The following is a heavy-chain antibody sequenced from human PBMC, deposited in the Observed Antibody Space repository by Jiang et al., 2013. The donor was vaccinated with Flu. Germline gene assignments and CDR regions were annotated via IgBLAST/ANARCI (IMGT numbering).Heavy chain of an antibody. V-gene: IGHV3-48*04. CDR2: ISDSSTTI. D-gene: IGHD4-17*01. Sequence: QLVESGGGLVQPGGSLRLSCAASGFTFSTFSMTWVRQAPGKGLEWISYISDSSTTINYADPVKGRFTISRDNAKNSLFLQMDSLRAEDTALYYCARESSTDFFLDYWGQGTLVTVSS. CDR1: GFTFSTFS. CDR3: ARESSTDFFLDY. J-gene: IGHJ4*02.